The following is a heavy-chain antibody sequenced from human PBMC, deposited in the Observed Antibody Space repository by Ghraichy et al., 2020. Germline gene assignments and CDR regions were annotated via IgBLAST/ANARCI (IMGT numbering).Heavy chain of an antibody. V-gene: IGHV4-39*01. D-gene: IGHD6-13*01. CDR2: IYYSGSS. CDR3: ARQQGRSWYFDY. Sequence: SETLSLTCTVSGGSISSCSYYWGRIRQPPGQGLEWIGSIYYSGSSYSNPSLKSRVTISVDTSKNQFSLKLSPVTAADTAVYYCARQQGRSWYFDYWGQGTLVTVSS. CDR1: GGSISSCSYY. J-gene: IGHJ4*02.